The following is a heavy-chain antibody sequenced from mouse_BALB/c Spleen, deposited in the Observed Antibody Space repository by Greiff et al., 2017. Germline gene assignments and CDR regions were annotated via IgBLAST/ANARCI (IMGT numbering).Heavy chain of an antibody. Sequence: EVKLQESGPELVKPGASVKISCKASGYSFTGYFMNWVMQSHGKSLEWIGRINPYNGDTFYNQKFKGKATLTVDKSSSTAHMELRSLASEDSAVYYCARGGLRRAWFAYWGQGTLVTVSA. D-gene: IGHD2-2*01. CDR3: ARGGLRRAWFAY. V-gene: IGHV1-20*02. J-gene: IGHJ3*01. CDR2: INPYNGDT. CDR1: GYSFTGYF.